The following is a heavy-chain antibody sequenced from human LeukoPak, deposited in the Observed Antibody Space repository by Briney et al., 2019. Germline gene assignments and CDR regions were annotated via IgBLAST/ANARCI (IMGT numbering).Heavy chain of an antibody. CDR2: IYHSGST. J-gene: IGHJ4*02. Sequence: SETLSLTCAVSGGSISCSNWWSWVRQPPGKGLEWIGEIYHSGSTNYNPSLKSRVTISVDKSKNQFSLKLSSVTAADTAEYYCARGGPATAVYYFDYWGQGTLVTVSS. V-gene: IGHV4-4*02. CDR3: ARGGPATAVYYFDY. CDR1: GGSISCSNW. D-gene: IGHD2-2*01.